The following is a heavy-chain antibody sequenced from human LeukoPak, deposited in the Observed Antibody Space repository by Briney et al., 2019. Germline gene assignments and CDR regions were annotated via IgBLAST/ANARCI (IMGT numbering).Heavy chain of an antibody. J-gene: IGHJ5*02. CDR3: AVDHSVGDIAWWFDP. V-gene: IGHV1-18*01. Sequence: ASVKVSCKASGYTFTSYGISWVRQAPGQGLEWMGWISGYNGNTNYAQKLQGRVTMTTDTSTSTAYMELRSLRSDDTAVYYCAVDHSVGDIAWWFDPWGQGTLVTVSS. CDR2: ISGYNGNT. D-gene: IGHD3-10*01. CDR1: GYTFTSYG.